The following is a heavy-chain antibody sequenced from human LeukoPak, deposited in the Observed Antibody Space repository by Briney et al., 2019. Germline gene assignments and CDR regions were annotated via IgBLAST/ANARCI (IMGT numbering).Heavy chain of an antibody. J-gene: IGHJ5*02. CDR3: ASEGTRWADENWFDP. CDR2: ISYTGAT. CDR1: GGSVDSNYYY. Sequence: SETLSLTCSVSGGSVDSNYYYWGWIRQPPGKGLEWIGSISYTGATHYSPSLESRVTISLDTSKNQFSLKLASVTPADTAVYYCASEGTRWADENWFDPWGQGSLVIVSS. D-gene: IGHD1-26*01. V-gene: IGHV4-39*07.